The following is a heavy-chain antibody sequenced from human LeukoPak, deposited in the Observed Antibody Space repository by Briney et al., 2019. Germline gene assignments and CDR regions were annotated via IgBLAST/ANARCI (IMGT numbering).Heavy chain of an antibody. J-gene: IGHJ3*02. CDR1: GFTFSSYW. Sequence: GGALRLSCAASGFTFSSYWMHWVRHAEGKGMGWVSSINSDGSTISYADSVKGRFTISRENAKKTMYLQMNSLRVEDTAVYYCARGTDDIDIWGQGTMVTVSS. D-gene: IGHD3-9*01. CDR2: INSDGSTI. CDR3: ARGTDDIDI. V-gene: IGHV3-74*01.